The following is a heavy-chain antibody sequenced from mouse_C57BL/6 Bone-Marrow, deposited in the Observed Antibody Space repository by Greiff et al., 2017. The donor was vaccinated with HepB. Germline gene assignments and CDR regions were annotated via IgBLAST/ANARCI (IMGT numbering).Heavy chain of an antibody. CDR2: ISDGGSYT. Sequence: EVQVVESGGGLVKPGGSLKLSCAASGFTFSSYAMSWVRQTPEKRLEWVATISDGGSYTYYPDNVKGRFTISRDNAKNNLYLQMSHLKSEDTAMYYCARDGYYPWFAYWGQGTLVTVSA. J-gene: IGHJ3*01. CDR1: GFTFSSYA. CDR3: ARDGYYPWFAY. D-gene: IGHD2-3*01. V-gene: IGHV5-4*01.